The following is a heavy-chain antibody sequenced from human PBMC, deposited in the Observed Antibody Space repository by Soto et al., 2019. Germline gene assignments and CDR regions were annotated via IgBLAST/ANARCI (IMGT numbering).Heavy chain of an antibody. D-gene: IGHD6-19*01. CDR1: GESFSGYI. J-gene: IGHJ4*02. CDR2: INHSGSA. V-gene: IGHV4-34*01. CDR3: ARGLITGSHYSGGWYYFDS. Sequence: QVQLQQSGAGLLKPSETLSLTCAVYGESFSGYIWTWIRQTPGKGLQWIGQINHSGSASYNPSLKSRGTISVPTPNSQFSLELSSVTAADTAVYYCARGLITGSHYSGGWYYFDSWGQGTQVTVSS.